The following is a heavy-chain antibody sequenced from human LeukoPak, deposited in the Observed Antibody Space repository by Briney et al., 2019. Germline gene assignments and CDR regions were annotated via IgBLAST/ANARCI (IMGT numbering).Heavy chain of an antibody. CDR3: ARGKYFGSGSYYFGYFDY. Sequence: SETLSLTCTVSGGSVSSGSYYWSWIRQPPGKGLEWIGYIYYSGSTNYNPSLKSRVTISVDTSTNQFSLKLSSVTAADTAVYYCARGKYFGSGSYYFGYFDYWGQGTLVTVSS. CDR1: GGSVSSGSYY. J-gene: IGHJ4*02. CDR2: IYYSGST. D-gene: IGHD3-10*01. V-gene: IGHV4-61*01.